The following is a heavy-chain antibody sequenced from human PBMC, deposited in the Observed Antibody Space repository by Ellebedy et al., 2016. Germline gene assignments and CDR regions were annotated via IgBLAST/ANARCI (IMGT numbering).Heavy chain of an antibody. V-gene: IGHV3-53*01. Sequence: GGSLRLSXAASGFTVSSNYMSWVRQAPGKGLEWVSVIYSGGSTYYADSVKGRFTISRDNSKNTLYLQMNSLRAEDTAVYYCARVPRVVAATNYYYYMDVWGKGTTVTVSS. CDR2: IYSGGST. D-gene: IGHD2-15*01. CDR1: GFTVSSNY. J-gene: IGHJ6*03. CDR3: ARVPRVVAATNYYYYMDV.